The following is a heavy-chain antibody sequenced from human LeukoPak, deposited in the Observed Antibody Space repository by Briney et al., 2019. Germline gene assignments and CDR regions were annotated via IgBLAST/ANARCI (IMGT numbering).Heavy chain of an antibody. CDR1: GLAFSSYA. CDR3: ADYGVSGVRNNFY. D-gene: IGHD3-3*01. Sequence: PGGSLRLSCAASGLAFSSYAMSCVRQAPGKGLEGVSTISVASNTFYADSVKGRFTISRDNSRNTVYLQMTSLRADDTAVYYCADYGVSGVRNNFYWGQGTLVTVSS. V-gene: IGHV3-23*01. CDR2: ISVASNT. J-gene: IGHJ4*02.